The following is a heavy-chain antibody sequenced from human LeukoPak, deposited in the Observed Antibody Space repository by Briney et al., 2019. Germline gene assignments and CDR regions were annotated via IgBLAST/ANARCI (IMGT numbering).Heavy chain of an antibody. D-gene: IGHD6-19*01. CDR3: ANGAVAGRRDDAFDI. J-gene: IGHJ3*02. Sequence: PGGSLRLSCATSGFTFSNYGMHWVRQAPGMGLECVAFIPYDGSDKYYADSVKGRFTISRDNSKNTLYLQMNSLRAEDTAVYYCANGAVAGRRDDAFDIWGQGTMVTVSS. CDR2: IPYDGSDK. V-gene: IGHV3-30*02. CDR1: GFTFSNYG.